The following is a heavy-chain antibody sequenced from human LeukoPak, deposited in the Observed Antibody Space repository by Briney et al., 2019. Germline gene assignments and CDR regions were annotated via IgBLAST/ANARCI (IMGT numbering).Heavy chain of an antibody. CDR2: MNPNSGNT. CDR3: ARSERIQLWAPLDY. J-gene: IGHJ4*02. V-gene: IGHV1-8*01. CDR1: GYTFTSYD. Sequence: ASLKVSCKASGYTFTSYDINWGRQATGQRLGWMGWMNPNSGNTGYAQKFQGRVTMTRNTAISTAYMELSSLRSEDTAVYYCARSERIQLWAPLDYWGQGTLVTVSS. D-gene: IGHD5-18*01.